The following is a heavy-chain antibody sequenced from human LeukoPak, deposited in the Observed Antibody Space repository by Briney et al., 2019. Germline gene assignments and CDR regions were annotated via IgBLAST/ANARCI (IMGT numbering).Heavy chain of an antibody. CDR1: GFTFSSYS. D-gene: IGHD6-13*01. CDR3: ARDPRYSSSWYYFDY. V-gene: IGHV3-48*01. Sequence: GGSLRLSCAASGFTFSSYSMNWVRQAPGKGLEWVSYISSSSSTIYYADSVKGRFTISRDNAKNSLYLQMNSLRAEDTAVYYCARDPRYSSSWYYFDYWGQGTLVTVSS. J-gene: IGHJ4*02. CDR2: ISSSSSTI.